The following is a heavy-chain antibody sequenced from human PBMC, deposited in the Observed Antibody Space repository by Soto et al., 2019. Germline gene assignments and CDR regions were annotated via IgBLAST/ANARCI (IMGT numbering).Heavy chain of an antibody. D-gene: IGHD3-10*01. Sequence: QVQLVESGGGVVQPGRSLRLSCAASGFTFSSYGMHWVRQAPGKGLEWVAVISYDGSNKYYADSVKGRFTISRDNSKNTRYLQMNSMRAEDTAVYYCAKGLWFGSRGAWFDPWGQGTLVTVSS. V-gene: IGHV3-30*18. CDR3: AKGLWFGSRGAWFDP. CDR1: GFTFSSYG. J-gene: IGHJ5*02. CDR2: ISYDGSNK.